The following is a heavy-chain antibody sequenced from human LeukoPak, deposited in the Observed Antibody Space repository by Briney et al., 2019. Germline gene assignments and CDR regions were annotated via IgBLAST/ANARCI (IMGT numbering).Heavy chain of an antibody. V-gene: IGHV3-33*01. CDR3: ARDPSYYDFWSGYFANYYYGMDV. Sequence: PGRSLRLSCAASGFTFSSYGMHWVRQAPGKGLEWVAVIWYDGSNKYYADSVKGRFTISRDNSKNTLYLQMNSLRAEDTAVYYCARDPSYYDFWSGYFANYYYGMDVWGQGTTVTVSS. CDR1: GFTFSSYG. CDR2: IWYDGSNK. J-gene: IGHJ6*02. D-gene: IGHD3-3*01.